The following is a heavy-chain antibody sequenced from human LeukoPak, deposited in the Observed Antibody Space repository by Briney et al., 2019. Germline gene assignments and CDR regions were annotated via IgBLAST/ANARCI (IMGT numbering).Heavy chain of an antibody. D-gene: IGHD3-22*01. J-gene: IGHJ4*02. Sequence: GASVKVSCKASGYTFTSYYMHWVRQAPGQGLEWMGGIIPIFGTANYAQKFQGRVTITADESTSTAYMELSSLRSEDTAVYYCAREFHTYYYDSSGYYFDYWGQGTLVTVSS. V-gene: IGHV1-69*13. CDR3: AREFHTYYYDSSGYYFDY. CDR2: IIPIFGTA. CDR1: GYTFTSYY.